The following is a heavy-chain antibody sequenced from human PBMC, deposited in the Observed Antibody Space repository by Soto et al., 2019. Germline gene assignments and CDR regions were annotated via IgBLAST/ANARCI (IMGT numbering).Heavy chain of an antibody. CDR1: GFTFSSYA. Sequence: GSLRLSCSASGFTFSSYAMSWVRQAPGKGLEWVSTISGSDGRTYSTDSVKGRFTISRDNSRNTAYLQMNSLRVEDTAVYYCAKGVSQYTPLAMFDYWGRGTLVTVSS. D-gene: IGHD5-18*01. CDR3: AKGVSQYTPLAMFDY. CDR2: ISGSDGRT. J-gene: IGHJ4*02. V-gene: IGHV3-23*01.